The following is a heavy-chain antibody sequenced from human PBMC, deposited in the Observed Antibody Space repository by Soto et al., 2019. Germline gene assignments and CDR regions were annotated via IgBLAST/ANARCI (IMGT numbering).Heavy chain of an antibody. CDR2: ISSSNTYI. Sequence: GGSLRLSCAASGFPFSPYSMNWVRQAPGKGLEWVSSISSSNTYIHYADSVKGRFTISRDNAKNSVYLQMNSLRAEDTAVYYCARDKSTITGRNFDYWGQGTLVTVSS. V-gene: IGHV3-21*01. CDR1: GFPFSPYS. J-gene: IGHJ4*02. D-gene: IGHD1-20*01. CDR3: ARDKSTITGRNFDY.